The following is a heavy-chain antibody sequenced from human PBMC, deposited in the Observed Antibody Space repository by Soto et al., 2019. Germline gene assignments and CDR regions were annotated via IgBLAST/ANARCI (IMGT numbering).Heavy chain of an antibody. CDR3: AKDGVQREQQLVLGGLYYYYYYMDV. CDR2: INGSGGST. J-gene: IGHJ6*03. CDR1: AFTLSSYA. V-gene: IGHV3-23*01. D-gene: IGHD6-13*01. Sequence: GGALRLPCSASAFTLSSYAISWVRPAPGEGLGWGSAINGSGGSTYYADSVKGRFTISRDNSKNTLYLQMNSLRAEDTAVYYCAKDGVQREQQLVLGGLYYYYYYMDVWGKGTTVTVSS.